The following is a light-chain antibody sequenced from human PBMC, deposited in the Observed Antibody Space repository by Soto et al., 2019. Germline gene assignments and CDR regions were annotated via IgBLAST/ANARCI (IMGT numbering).Light chain of an antibody. CDR3: QQRNDWQVT. CDR2: GAS. J-gene: IGKJ5*01. CDR1: QSIGNL. Sequence: DIQMTQSPSSLSASVGDRVTITSRASQSIGNLLNWYQQKPGKAPNLLTYGASTLQSGVPSRFSGSGSGTDFTLTISSLEPGDFAIYYCQQRNDWQVTFGQGTRLEIK. V-gene: IGKV1-39*01.